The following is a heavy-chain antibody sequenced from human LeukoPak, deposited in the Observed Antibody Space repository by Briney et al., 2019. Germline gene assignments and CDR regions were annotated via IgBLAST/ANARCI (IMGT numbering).Heavy chain of an antibody. D-gene: IGHD3-22*01. CDR2: INSDGSST. CDR1: AYTFTGNY. Sequence: TLSFTASAYTFTGNYMHWVRQAPAQGNELVGCSRINSDGSSTSYAEYVKGRFTMTKDNSKNSLYLEMNSLRAEDTALYYCATIRHQHDNSVYNTAGIDYWGQGTLVTVSS. CDR3: ATIRHQHDNSVYNTAGIDY. J-gene: IGHJ4*02. V-gene: IGHV3-74*01.